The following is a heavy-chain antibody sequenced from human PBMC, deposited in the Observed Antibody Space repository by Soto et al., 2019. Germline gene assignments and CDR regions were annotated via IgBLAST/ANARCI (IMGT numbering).Heavy chain of an antibody. CDR3: ARDSYPYYDFWSGYYTHYYYGMDV. Sequence: GGSLRISCAASGFTFSSYSMNWVRQAPGKGLEWVSSISSSSSYIYYADSVKGRFTISRDNAKNSLYLQMNSLRAEDTAVYYCARDSYPYYDFWSGYYTHYYYGMDVWGQGTTVTV. CDR1: GFTFSSYS. V-gene: IGHV3-21*01. D-gene: IGHD3-3*01. J-gene: IGHJ6*02. CDR2: ISSSSSYI.